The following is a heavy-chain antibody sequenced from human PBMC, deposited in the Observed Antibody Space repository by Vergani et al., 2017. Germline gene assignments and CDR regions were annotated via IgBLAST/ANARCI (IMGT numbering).Heavy chain of an antibody. Sequence: QVQLVQSGAEVKKPGASVKVSCKASGYTFTDYFMHWVRQAPGQGLEWMGWINPNSGGTNYAQKFQGRVTMIRDTSISTAYMELSNQRSDTTAVYYCARVCTSSNRDDFDYWGQGTLVTVSS. V-gene: IGHV1-2*02. J-gene: IGHJ4*02. CDR2: INPNSGGT. CDR3: ARVCTSSNRDDFDY. CDR1: GYTFTDYF. D-gene: IGHD2-2*01.